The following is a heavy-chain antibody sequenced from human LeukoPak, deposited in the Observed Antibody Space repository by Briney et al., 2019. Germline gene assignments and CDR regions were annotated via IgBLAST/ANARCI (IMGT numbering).Heavy chain of an antibody. D-gene: IGHD5-18*01. V-gene: IGHV3-21*04. CDR2: ISSSSSYI. CDR3: AKDMSGYSYGPFDY. CDR1: GFTFSSYS. Sequence: GGSLRLSCAASGFTFSSYSMNWVRQAPGKGLEWVSSISSSSSYIYYADSVKGRFTISRDNAKNSLYLQMNSLRAEDTALYYCAKDMSGYSYGPFDYWGQGTLVTVSS. J-gene: IGHJ4*02.